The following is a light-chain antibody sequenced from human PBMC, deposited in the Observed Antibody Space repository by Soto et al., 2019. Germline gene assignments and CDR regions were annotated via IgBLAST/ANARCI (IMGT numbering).Light chain of an antibody. J-gene: IGLJ3*02. CDR2: SNN. CDR1: TSNIGSNA. CDR3: ATWDDSLKGWV. Sequence: QSVLTQPPSASGTPGQRVTISCSGSTSNIGSNAVDWYQQHPGTAPKVLIYSNNQRPSGVPDRIFGSRSGTSASLAITGLQSGDEADYYCATWDDSLKGWVFGGGTKLTVL. V-gene: IGLV1-44*01.